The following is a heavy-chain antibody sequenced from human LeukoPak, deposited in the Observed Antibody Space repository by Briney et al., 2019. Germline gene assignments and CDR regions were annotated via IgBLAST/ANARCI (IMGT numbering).Heavy chain of an antibody. J-gene: IGHJ4*02. Sequence: SETLSLTCTVSGGSISSGGYYWSWIRQPPGKGLEWIGYIYHSGSTYYNPSLKSRVTISVDTSKNQFSLKLSSVTAADTAVYYCASLSRDGSYYFDYWGQGTLVTVSS. CDR2: IYHSGST. D-gene: IGHD5-24*01. V-gene: IGHV4-30-2*01. CDR1: GGSISSGGYY. CDR3: ASLSRDGSYYFDY.